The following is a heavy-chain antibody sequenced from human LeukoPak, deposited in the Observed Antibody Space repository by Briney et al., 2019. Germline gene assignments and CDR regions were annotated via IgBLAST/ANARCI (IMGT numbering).Heavy chain of an antibody. CDR3: ARAPDCGGDCSYLDY. CDR1: GYTFTGYY. D-gene: IGHD2-21*02. V-gene: IGHV1-2*02. J-gene: IGHJ4*02. CDR2: INPNSGGT. Sequence: GASVKVSCKASGYTFTGYYMHWVRQAPGQGLEWMGWINPNSGGTNYAQKFQGRVTMTRDTSISTAYMELSRLRSDDTAVYYCARAPDCGGDCSYLDYWGQGTLVTVSS.